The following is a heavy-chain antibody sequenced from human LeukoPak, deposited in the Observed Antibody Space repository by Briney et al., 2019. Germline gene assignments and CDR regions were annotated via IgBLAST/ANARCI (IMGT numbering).Heavy chain of an antibody. CDR1: GFIFSSYA. V-gene: IGHV3-33*01. Sequence: GRSLRLSCAVSGFIFSSYAMHWVRQAPGKGPDWVGIIWFDGSNKYYAESVEGRFTISRDNSKNTLYLQMNSLRAEDTAVYSCARGLGYSYGYGIDYWGQGTLVIASS. J-gene: IGHJ4*02. CDR2: IWFDGSNK. CDR3: ARGLGYSYGYGIDY. D-gene: IGHD5-18*01.